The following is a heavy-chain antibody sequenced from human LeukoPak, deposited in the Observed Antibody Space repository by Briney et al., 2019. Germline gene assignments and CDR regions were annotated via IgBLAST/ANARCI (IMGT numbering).Heavy chain of an antibody. V-gene: IGHV1-18*01. J-gene: IGHJ4*02. CDR1: GYTFTSYG. CDR3: ARVVRDSSEGYFDY. D-gene: IGHD3-22*01. Sequence: ASVKVSCKASGYTFTSYGISWVRQAPGQGLEWMGWISAYNGNTNYAQKLQGRVTMTTDTSTSTAYIELRSLRSDDTAVYYCARVVRDSSEGYFDYWGQGTLVTVSS. CDR2: ISAYNGNT.